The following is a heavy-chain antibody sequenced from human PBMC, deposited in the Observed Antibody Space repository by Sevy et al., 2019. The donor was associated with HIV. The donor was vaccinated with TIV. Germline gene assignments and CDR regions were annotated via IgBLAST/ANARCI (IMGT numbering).Heavy chain of an antibody. D-gene: IGHD6-19*01. CDR2: IGTAGDT. J-gene: IGHJ5*01. CDR1: GFTFSSYD. Sequence: GGSLRLSCAASGFTFSSYDMHWVRQATGKGLEWVSAIGTAGDTYYPGSVKGRFTISRENAKNSLYRQMNSLRVGDTAVYYCARSYSSGWYDYWGHGTLVTVSS. CDR3: ARSYSSGWYDY. V-gene: IGHV3-13*01.